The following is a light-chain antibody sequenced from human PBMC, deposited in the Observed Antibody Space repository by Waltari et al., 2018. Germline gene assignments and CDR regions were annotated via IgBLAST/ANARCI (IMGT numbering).Light chain of an antibody. CDR1: QSFSSK. V-gene: IGKV3-20*01. CDR3: QQYGRSPYT. Sequence: EIVLTQSPGTLSLSLGERATLSCRARQSFSSKLAWYQQKAGQAPRFLIYDTSSRATGIPDRFSGSGSGTDFTLTINRLEPEDSAVYYCQQYGRSPYTFGQGTKLEIK. J-gene: IGKJ2*01. CDR2: DTS.